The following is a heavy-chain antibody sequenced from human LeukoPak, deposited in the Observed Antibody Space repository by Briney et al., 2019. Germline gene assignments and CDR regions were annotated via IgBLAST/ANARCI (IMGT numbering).Heavy chain of an antibody. D-gene: IGHD6-13*01. CDR1: GGSFNGYY. CDR3: AGGASGQQLVQVY. J-gene: IGHJ4*02. Sequence: SETLSLTCAVYGGSFNGYYWTWIRQPPGKGLEWIGEINHSGGTDYNPSLKSQVTISIDTSKNQFSLRLTSVTAADTAVYYCAGGASGQQLVQVYWGQGTLVTVSS. CDR2: INHSGGT. V-gene: IGHV4-34*01.